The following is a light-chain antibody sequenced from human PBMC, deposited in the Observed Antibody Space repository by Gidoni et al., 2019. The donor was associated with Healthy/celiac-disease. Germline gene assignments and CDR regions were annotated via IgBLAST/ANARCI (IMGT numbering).Light chain of an antibody. CDR1: QSVSSY. V-gene: IGKV3-11*01. J-gene: IGKJ2*04. Sequence: EIVLTQSPATLSLSPGERATLSCRASQSVSSYLAWYQQKPGQAPRLLIYDASNRATGIPARCSGSGSGTDFTLTISSLEPEDCAVYYCQQRSNWPLCSFGQGTKLEIK. CDR2: DAS. CDR3: QQRSNWPLCS.